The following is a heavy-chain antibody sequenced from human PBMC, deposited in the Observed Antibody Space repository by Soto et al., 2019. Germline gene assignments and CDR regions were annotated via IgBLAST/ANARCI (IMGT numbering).Heavy chain of an antibody. CDR1: GYTFTSYG. CDR2: ISAYNGNT. J-gene: IGHJ3*02. D-gene: IGHD3-9*01. Sequence: GASVKVSCKASGYTFTSYGISWVRQAPGQGLEWMGWISAYNGNTNYAQKLQGRVTMTTDTSTSTAYMELRSLRSDDTAVYHCARVGYILTGYYRAAFDIWGQGTMVTVSS. V-gene: IGHV1-18*01. CDR3: ARVGYILTGYYRAAFDI.